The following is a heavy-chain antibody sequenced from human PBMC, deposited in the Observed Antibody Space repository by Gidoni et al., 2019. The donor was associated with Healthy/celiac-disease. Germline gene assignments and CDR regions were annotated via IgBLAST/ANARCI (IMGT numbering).Heavy chain of an antibody. D-gene: IGHD5-12*01. J-gene: IGHJ4*02. CDR3: ATVRYSGYDYGGYFDY. Sequence: QVQLVQSGAELKKPGASVKVSCKVSGYTLAASSMHWVRQATGKGLEWMGGFDPEDCETIYAQKFQGRVTMTEDTSTDTAYMELSSLRSEYTAVYYCATVRYSGYDYGGYFDYWGQGTLVTVSS. CDR2: FDPEDCET. CDR1: GYTLAASS. V-gene: IGHV1-24*01.